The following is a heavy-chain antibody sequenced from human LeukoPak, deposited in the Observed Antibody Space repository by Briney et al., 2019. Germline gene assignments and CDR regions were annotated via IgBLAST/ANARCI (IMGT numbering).Heavy chain of an antibody. CDR1: GGSFSGYY. CDR2: INHSGST. J-gene: IGHJ5*02. V-gene: IGHV4-34*01. Sequence: KPSETLSLTCAVYGGSFSGYYWSWIRQPPGKGLEWIGEINHSGSTNYNPSLKSRVTISVDTSKNQFSLKLSSVTAADTAVYYCAXGYSGGSFFDPWGQGTLVTVSS. CDR3: AXGYSGGSFFDP. D-gene: IGHD2-15*01.